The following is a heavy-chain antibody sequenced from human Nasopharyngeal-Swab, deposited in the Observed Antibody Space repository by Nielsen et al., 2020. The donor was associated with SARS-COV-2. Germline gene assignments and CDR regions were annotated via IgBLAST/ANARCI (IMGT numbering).Heavy chain of an antibody. V-gene: IGHV1-58*01. CDR2: IVVGSGNT. CDR3: AAGGTGAARPYYYYGMDV. Sequence: SVKVSCKASGLTFTSSAVQWVRQAREQRLEWIGWIVVGSGNTNYAQKFQARVTITRDMYTSTAYLELSSLRSEDTAVYYCAAGGTGAARPYYYYGMDVWGQGTTVTASS. J-gene: IGHJ6*02. CDR1: GLTFTSSA. D-gene: IGHD6-6*01.